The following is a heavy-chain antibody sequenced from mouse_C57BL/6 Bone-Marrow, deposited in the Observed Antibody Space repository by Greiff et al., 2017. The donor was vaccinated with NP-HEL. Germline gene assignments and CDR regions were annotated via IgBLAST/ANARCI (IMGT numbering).Heavy chain of an antibody. Sequence: EVKLMESGAELVRPGASVKLSCTASGFNIKDDYMHWVKQRPEQGLEWIGWIDPENGDTEYASKFQGKATITADTSSNTAYLQLSSLTSEDTAVYYCTTVVAWYFDVWGTGTTVTVSS. CDR1: GFNIKDDY. V-gene: IGHV14-4*01. J-gene: IGHJ1*03. CDR3: TTVVAWYFDV. CDR2: IDPENGDT. D-gene: IGHD1-1*01.